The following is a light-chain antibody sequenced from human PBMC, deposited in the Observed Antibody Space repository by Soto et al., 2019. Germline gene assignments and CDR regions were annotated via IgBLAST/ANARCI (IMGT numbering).Light chain of an antibody. J-gene: IGLJ1*01. V-gene: IGLV2-14*01. Sequence: QSVLTQPASVSGSPGQSITISCTGTSSDVGGHNYVSWYQQHPGKVPKLMIYKVNNRPSGVSNRFSGSKSGNTASLTISGLEAADEADYYCSSYIITSTFVFGTGTKVT. CDR2: KVN. CDR1: SSDVGGHNY. CDR3: SSYIITSTFV.